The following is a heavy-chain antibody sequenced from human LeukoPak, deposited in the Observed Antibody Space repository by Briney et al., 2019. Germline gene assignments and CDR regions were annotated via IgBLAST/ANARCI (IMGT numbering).Heavy chain of an antibody. Sequence: ASVKLSCKASGYTFTSYGLSWVRQAPGQGLEWMGWSSAYNGNTKDAQKHHGRVTMTTDTSTNTAYMELRSLRSDDTAVYCCASAGDYPYYGMDVWGQGTTVTVSS. D-gene: IGHD4-17*01. CDR1: GYTFTSYG. CDR2: SSAYNGNT. V-gene: IGHV1-18*01. J-gene: IGHJ6*02. CDR3: ASAGDYPYYGMDV.